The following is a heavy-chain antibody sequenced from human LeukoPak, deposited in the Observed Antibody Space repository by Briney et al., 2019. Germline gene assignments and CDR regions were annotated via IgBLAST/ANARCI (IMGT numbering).Heavy chain of an antibody. CDR1: GGTFSTYA. V-gene: IGHV1-69*05. Sequence: SVKVSCKASGGTFSTYAISWVRQAPGQGLEWMGGIIPIFGTANYAQKFQGRVTITTDESTSTAYMELSSLRSEDTAMYYCAYYDSSDPFYYFDYWGQGTLVTVSS. J-gene: IGHJ4*02. D-gene: IGHD3-22*01. CDR2: IIPIFGTA. CDR3: AYYDSSDPFYYFDY.